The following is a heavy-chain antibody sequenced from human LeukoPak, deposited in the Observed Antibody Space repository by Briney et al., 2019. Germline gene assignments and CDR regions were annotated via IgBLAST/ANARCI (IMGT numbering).Heavy chain of an antibody. D-gene: IGHD3-9*01. CDR2: IYYSGST. Sequence: SETLSLTCTVSGGSISSSSYYWGWIRQPPGKGLEWIGSIYYSGSTYYNPSLKSRVTISVDTSKNQFSLKLSSVTAADTAVYYCARTELLRYFPNYYYYYMDVWGKGTTVTISS. CDR3: ARTELLRYFPNYYYYYMDV. V-gene: IGHV4-39*01. J-gene: IGHJ6*03. CDR1: GGSISSSSYY.